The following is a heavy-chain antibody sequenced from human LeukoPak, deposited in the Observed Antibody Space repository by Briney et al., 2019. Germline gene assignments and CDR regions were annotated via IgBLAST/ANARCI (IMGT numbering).Heavy chain of an antibody. D-gene: IGHD2-2*01. Sequence: GGSLRLSCAASGFIFSSYAMSWVRQAPGKGLEWVSGISGSGGSTYYADSVKGRFTISRDNSKNMLYLQMNSLRAEDTGVYYCAKDETPGVLRAAINYWGQGTLVTVSS. CDR2: ISGSGGST. V-gene: IGHV3-23*01. J-gene: IGHJ4*02. CDR3: AKDETPGVLRAAINY. CDR1: GFIFSSYA.